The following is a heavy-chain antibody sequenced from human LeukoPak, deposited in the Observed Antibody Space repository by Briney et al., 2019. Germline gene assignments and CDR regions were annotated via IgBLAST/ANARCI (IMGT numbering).Heavy chain of an antibody. Sequence: PGGSLRLSCAASGFTFSSYWMSWVRQAPGKGLEWVANIKQDGSEKYYVDSVKGRFTISRDNAKNSLYLQMNSLRAEDTAVYYCARVGDSSGWYVGNYYYGMDVWGQGTTVTVSS. J-gene: IGHJ6*02. CDR2: IKQDGSEK. CDR3: ARVGDSSGWYVGNYYYGMDV. D-gene: IGHD6-19*01. CDR1: GFTFSSYW. V-gene: IGHV3-7*01.